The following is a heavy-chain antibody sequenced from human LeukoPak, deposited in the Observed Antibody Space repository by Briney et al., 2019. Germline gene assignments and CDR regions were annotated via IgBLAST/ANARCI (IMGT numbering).Heavy chain of an antibody. CDR1: GYTFTDYY. CDR2: INPNSGDT. J-gene: IGHJ5*02. D-gene: IGHD1-1*01. V-gene: IGHV1-2*02. Sequence: ASVKVSCKASGYTFTDYYMHWVRQTPGQGLEWMGWINPNSGDTNYAQKFQGRFTMTRDTSISTAYMGLSRLRSDDTAVYYCARAEVRYWNQGGKNWFDPWGQGTLVTVSS. CDR3: ARAEVRYWNQGGKNWFDP.